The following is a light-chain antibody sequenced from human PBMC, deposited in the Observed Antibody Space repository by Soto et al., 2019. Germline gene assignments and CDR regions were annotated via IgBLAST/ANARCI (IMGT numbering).Light chain of an antibody. CDR2: LNSDGSH. J-gene: IGLJ1*01. CDR3: QTWGTGILV. Sequence: QLVLTQSPSASASLGASVKITCTLSSGHSSYAIAWHQQQPEKGPRYLMKLNSDGSHSKGDGIPDRFSGSSSEAERYLTISSLQSEDEADYYCQTWGTGILVFGTGTKLTVL. CDR1: SGHSSYA. V-gene: IGLV4-69*01.